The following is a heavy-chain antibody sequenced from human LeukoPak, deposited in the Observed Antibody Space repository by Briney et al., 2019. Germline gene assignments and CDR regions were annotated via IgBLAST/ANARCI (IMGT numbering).Heavy chain of an antibody. V-gene: IGHV4-61*01. CDR3: ARDWASSSGLDY. CDR1: GGSVSSGSYY. D-gene: IGHD6-6*01. J-gene: IGHJ4*02. Sequence: SETLSLTCTVSGGSVSSGSYYWSWIRQPPGKGLEWIGYIYYSGSTNYNPSLRSRVTISVDTSKNQFSLKLSSVTAADTAVYYCARDWASSSGLDYWGQGTLVTVSS. CDR2: IYYSGST.